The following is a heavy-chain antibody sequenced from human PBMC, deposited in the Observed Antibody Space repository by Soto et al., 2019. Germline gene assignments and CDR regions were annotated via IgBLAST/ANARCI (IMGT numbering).Heavy chain of an antibody. Sequence: ASETLSLTCTVSGGSISSSSYYWGWIRQPPGKGLEWIGRIYYSGSTYYNPSLKSRVTISVDTSKNQFSLKRSSVTAADTGVYYGARRYDILPGWSANWFDRWGQGTLVAVSS. D-gene: IGHD3-9*01. J-gene: IGHJ5*02. CDR2: IYYSGST. V-gene: IGHV4-39*01. CDR3: ARRYDILPGWSANWFDR. CDR1: GGSISSSSYY.